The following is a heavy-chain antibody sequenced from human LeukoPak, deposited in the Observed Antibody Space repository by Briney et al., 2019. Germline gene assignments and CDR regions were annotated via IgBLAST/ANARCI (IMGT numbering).Heavy chain of an antibody. CDR3: AKDPRYYYDSSGYWELYYFDY. Sequence: GGSLRLSCAASGFTFSSYEMNWVRQAPGKGLEWVSYISSSGSTIYYADSVKGRFTISRDNAKNSLYLQMNSLRAEDTALYYCAKDPRYYYDSSGYWELYYFDYWGQGTLVTVSS. D-gene: IGHD3-22*01. J-gene: IGHJ4*02. V-gene: IGHV3-48*03. CDR2: ISSSGSTI. CDR1: GFTFSSYE.